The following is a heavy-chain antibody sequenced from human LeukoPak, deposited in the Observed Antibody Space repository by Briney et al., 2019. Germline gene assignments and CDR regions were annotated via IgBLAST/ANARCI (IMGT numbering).Heavy chain of an antibody. CDR3: ARVQLLRKREDY. J-gene: IGHJ4*02. CDR1: GGSISSGGYY. D-gene: IGHD3-22*01. CDR2: IYYSGTA. V-gene: IGHV4-31*03. Sequence: SETLSLTCTVSGGSISSGGYYWSWVRQHPEKGLEWIGYIYYSGTAYYNPSLKSRVTMSVDTSKNQFSLKLDSVTAADTAVYYCARVQLLRKREDYWGQGTLVTVSS.